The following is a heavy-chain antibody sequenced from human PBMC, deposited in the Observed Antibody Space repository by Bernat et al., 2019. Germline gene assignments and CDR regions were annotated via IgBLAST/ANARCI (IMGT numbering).Heavy chain of an antibody. CDR1: GFTFYVYA. J-gene: IGHJ4*02. CDR3: HLSAYYYDPFDY. Sequence: EVQPVESGGGLVQPGRSLRLSCAASGFTFYVYAMHWARQAPGKGLEWVSGSSWNSVRIDYENSVKGQFTISRDNAKNSLYLQMNSLRAEDTALYYCHLSAYYYDPFDYWGQGTLVTVSS. D-gene: IGHD3-22*01. V-gene: IGHV3-9*01. CDR2: SSWNSVRI.